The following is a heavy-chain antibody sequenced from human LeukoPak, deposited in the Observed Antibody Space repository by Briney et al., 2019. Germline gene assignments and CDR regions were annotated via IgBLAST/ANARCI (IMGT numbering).Heavy chain of an antibody. D-gene: IGHD3-22*01. CDR1: GFTFSTYE. CDR2: ISSSGGTI. V-gene: IGHV3-48*03. CDR3: ARLDSSGFDY. Sequence: GGSLRLSCVASGFTFSTYEMNWVRQAPGKGLEWLSYISSSGGTIYYADSVKGRFTISRDNAKNSLYLQMNSLRAEDTAVYYCARLDSSGFDYWGQGTLVTVSS. J-gene: IGHJ4*02.